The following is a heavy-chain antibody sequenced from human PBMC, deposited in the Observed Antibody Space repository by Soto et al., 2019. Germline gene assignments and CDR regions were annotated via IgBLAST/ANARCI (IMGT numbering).Heavy chain of an antibody. CDR3: ARRYGGNFDY. V-gene: IGHV4-59*01. Sequence: SETLSLTCTVSGGSISSYYWSWIRQPPGKGLEWIGYIYYSGSTNYNPSLKSRVTISVDTTKNQFSLKLSSVTAADTAVYYCARRYGGNFDYWGQGTLVTVSS. D-gene: IGHD1-26*01. J-gene: IGHJ4*02. CDR2: IYYSGST. CDR1: GGSISSYY.